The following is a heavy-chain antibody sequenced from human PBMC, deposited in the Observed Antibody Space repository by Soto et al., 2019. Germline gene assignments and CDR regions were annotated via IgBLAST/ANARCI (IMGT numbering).Heavy chain of an antibody. CDR3: ARVLIVATLQGYYYYGMDV. CDR1: GGSISSGDYY. J-gene: IGHJ6*02. CDR2: IYYSGST. V-gene: IGHV4-30-4*01. Sequence: SETLSLTCTVSGGSISSGDYYWGWIRQPPGKGLEWIGYIYYSGSTYYNPSLKSRVTISVDTSKNQFSLKLSSVTAADTAVYYCARVLIVATLQGYYYYGMDVWGQGTTVTVSS. D-gene: IGHD5-12*01.